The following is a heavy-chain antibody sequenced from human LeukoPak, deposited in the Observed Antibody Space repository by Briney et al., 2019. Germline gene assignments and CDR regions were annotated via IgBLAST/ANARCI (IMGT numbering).Heavy chain of an antibody. Sequence: PSETLSLTCTVSGGSISSYYWSWIRQPPGKGLEWIGYIYYSGSTNYNPSLKSRVTISVDTSKNQFSLKLSSVTAADTAVYYCARGAVVPAAIRSYYFDYWGQGTLVTVSS. J-gene: IGHJ4*02. CDR2: IYYSGST. CDR3: ARGAVVPAAIRSYYFDY. V-gene: IGHV4-59*01. CDR1: GGSISSYY. D-gene: IGHD2-2*01.